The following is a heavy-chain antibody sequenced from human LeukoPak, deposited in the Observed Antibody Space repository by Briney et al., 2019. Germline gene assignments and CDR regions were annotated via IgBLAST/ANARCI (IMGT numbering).Heavy chain of an antibody. V-gene: IGHV4-31*03. D-gene: IGHD3-16*01. Sequence: PSETLSLTCTVSGDSVSSGAYSWSWIRQFPGKGLEWIGYIDHGGFTHYNPSLKGRVVISVDTSKNQFSLEVTSVTVADTAVYYCAREGVVMPNWFDPWGQGTLVTVSS. CDR1: GDSVSSGAYS. J-gene: IGHJ5*02. CDR2: IDHGGFT. CDR3: AREGVVMPNWFDP.